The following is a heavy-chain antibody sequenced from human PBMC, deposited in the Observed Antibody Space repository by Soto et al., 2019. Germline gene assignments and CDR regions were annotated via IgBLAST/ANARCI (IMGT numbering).Heavy chain of an antibody. V-gene: IGHV4-4*07. CDR3: ARSSHKESWFDP. CDR2: IHASGNT. CDR1: GGSLNNFY. D-gene: IGHD6-19*01. J-gene: IGHJ5*02. Sequence: PSETLSLTCSVSGGSLNNFYWNWIRQTAGKGLEWIGRIHASGNTNYNPSLKSRATLSVDTSKNQISLKVRSVTAADTAVYYCARSSHKESWFDPWGQGTLVTVSS.